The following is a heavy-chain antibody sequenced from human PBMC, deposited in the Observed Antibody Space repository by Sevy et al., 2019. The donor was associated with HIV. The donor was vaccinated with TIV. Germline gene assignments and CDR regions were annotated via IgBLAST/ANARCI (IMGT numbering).Heavy chain of an antibody. CDR2: ISSSSNYI. CDR1: GFTFSTYS. CDR3: ARVKAYCSGGSCYSTMGADV. Sequence: WGSLRLSCAVSGFTFSTYSMTWVRQAPGKGLEWVSSISSSSNYIYYPDSVKGRFTISRDNAKNSLYLQMNSLRAEDTAVYYCARVKAYCSGGSCYSTMGADVWGQGTTVTVSS. J-gene: IGHJ6*02. V-gene: IGHV3-21*01. D-gene: IGHD2-15*01.